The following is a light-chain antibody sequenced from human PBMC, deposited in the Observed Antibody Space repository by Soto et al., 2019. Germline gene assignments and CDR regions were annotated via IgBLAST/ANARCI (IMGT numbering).Light chain of an antibody. CDR1: QSVNSY. J-gene: IGKJ4*01. Sequence: EIVLTQSPATLSLSPGDRATLSCRASQSVNSYLAWYQQKPGQAPRLLIYDASNRATGIPARFSGSGSGTGFTLTISSLEPEDFAVYYCQQRINWPLTFGGGTKVEVK. CDR3: QQRINWPLT. V-gene: IGKV3-11*01. CDR2: DAS.